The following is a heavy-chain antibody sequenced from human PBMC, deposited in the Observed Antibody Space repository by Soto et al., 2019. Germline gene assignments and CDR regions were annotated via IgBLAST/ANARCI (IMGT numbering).Heavy chain of an antibody. Sequence: SETLSLTCTVSGGSIYTYSWTWIRQPAGKGLEWIGHIYSSGSANYNPSLKSRVSTSVDTSKNQFSLKLNSVTAADTAVYYCATIVGANDYWGQGTLVTVS. CDR1: GGSIYTYS. CDR3: ATIVGANDY. CDR2: IYSSGSA. V-gene: IGHV4-4*07. D-gene: IGHD1-26*01. J-gene: IGHJ4*02.